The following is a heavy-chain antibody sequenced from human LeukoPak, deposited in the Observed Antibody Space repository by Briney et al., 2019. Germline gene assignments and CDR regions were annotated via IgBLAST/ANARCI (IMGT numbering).Heavy chain of an antibody. J-gene: IGHJ4*02. CDR3: ANVGTISWYMDY. D-gene: IGHD6-13*01. Sequence: GGSLRLSCAASGFTISTYWMSWVRQAPGRGLEWVANIKQDGSEKFYVDSVKGRFTISRDNAKNSLYLQMNSLRAEDTAVYYCANVGTISWYMDYWGQGILVTVSS. CDR2: IKQDGSEK. CDR1: GFTISTYW. V-gene: IGHV3-7*01.